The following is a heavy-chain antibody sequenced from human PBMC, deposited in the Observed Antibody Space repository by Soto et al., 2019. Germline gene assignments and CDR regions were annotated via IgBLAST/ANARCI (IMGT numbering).Heavy chain of an antibody. CDR2: IHVSGIT. D-gene: IGHD2-15*01. CDR1: CGSMNAHF. CDR3: ARINGGSPDF. V-gene: IGHV4-4*07. Sequence: SETLSLTCTVSCGSMNAHFWSWIRQSAGKGLNWIGHIHVSGITTYNPSLKSRVTMSLDPPKNQLSLKLTSMTAADTAVYYCARINGGSPDFWGQGTLVTVSS. J-gene: IGHJ4*02.